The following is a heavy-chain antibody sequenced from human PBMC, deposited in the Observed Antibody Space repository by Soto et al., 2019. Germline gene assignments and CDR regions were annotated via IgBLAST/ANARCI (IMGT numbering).Heavy chain of an antibody. J-gene: IGHJ3*01. D-gene: IGHD6-13*01. CDR1: GYSFTSYW. V-gene: IGHV5-51*01. CDR3: ASSLMSSSWYTNHAFDF. Sequence: PGESLKISCKGSGYSFTSYWIGWVRQMPGKGLEWMGIIYPGDSDTRYSPSFQGQVTISADKSISTAYLQWSSLKASDTAMYYCASSLMSSSWYTNHAFDFWGQGTMVTVSS. CDR2: IYPGDSDT.